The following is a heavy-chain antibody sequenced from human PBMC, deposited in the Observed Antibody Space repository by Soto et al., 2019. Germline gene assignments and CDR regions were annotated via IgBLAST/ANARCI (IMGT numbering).Heavy chain of an antibody. CDR3: AKLWGYHFES. CDR2: IYTRSTT. J-gene: IGHJ4*02. CDR1: GFSVNNNY. D-gene: IGHD2-21*01. Sequence: GGSLRLSCSASGFSVNNNYMTWVRQAPGRRPEWVAVIYTRSTTHYADFATGRFTFSRDNSKNTLYLQMDSLRPEHTAVYYCAKLWGYHFESWGPVTLVTVYS. V-gene: IGHV3-53*01.